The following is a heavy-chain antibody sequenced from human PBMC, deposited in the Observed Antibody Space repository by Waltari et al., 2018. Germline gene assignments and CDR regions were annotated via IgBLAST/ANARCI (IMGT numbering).Heavy chain of an antibody. CDR2: IIPIFGTA. CDR1: GGTFSSYA. J-gene: IGHJ3*02. V-gene: IGHV1-69*05. Sequence: VQLVQSGAEVKRPGSSGKVSCKAYGGTFSSYAISAVRQAAGKGLEWMGGIIPIFGTANYAQKFQGRVTITTDESTSTAYMELSSLRSEDTAVYYCASLNYYDSSGYQGDAFDIWGQGTMVTVSS. D-gene: IGHD3-22*01. CDR3: ASLNYYDSSGYQGDAFDI.